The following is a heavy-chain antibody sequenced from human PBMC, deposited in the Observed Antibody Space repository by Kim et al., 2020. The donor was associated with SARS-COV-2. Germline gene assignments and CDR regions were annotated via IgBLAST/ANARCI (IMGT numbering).Heavy chain of an antibody. CDR2: IYISGST. Sequence: SETLSLTCTVSGGSISGYYWSWIRQTAGKGLEWIGRIYISGSTNYNPSLKSRVTMSLDTSKKQFSLKLSSVTAADTAVYYCARGHISGWGAYNWFDPWGQGTLVTVSS. CDR1: GGSISGYY. CDR3: ARGHISGWGAYNWFDP. D-gene: IGHD6-19*01. V-gene: IGHV4-4*07. J-gene: IGHJ5*02.